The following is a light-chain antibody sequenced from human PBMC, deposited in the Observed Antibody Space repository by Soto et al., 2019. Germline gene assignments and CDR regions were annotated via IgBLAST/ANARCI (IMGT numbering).Light chain of an antibody. J-gene: IGKJ3*01. CDR1: QSVLYRSNSQNC. Sequence: DIVMTQSPDSLAVSLGERAAINCKSSQSVLYRSNSQNCLAWYQQKPGQPPKLLIYWASTRESGVPDRFSGSGSGTDFTLTISSLQAEDVAVYYCQQYYNIPFTFGPGTKVDIK. CDR3: QQYYNIPFT. CDR2: WAS. V-gene: IGKV4-1*01.